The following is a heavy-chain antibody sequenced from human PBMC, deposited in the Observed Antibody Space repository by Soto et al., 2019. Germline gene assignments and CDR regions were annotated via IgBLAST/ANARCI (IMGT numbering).Heavy chain of an antibody. CDR2: IHHGGTS. CDR3: ARERSGGGVFDY. D-gene: IGHD3-16*01. CDR1: GRSISSGGYS. J-gene: IGHJ4*02. V-gene: IGHV4-30-2*01. Sequence: TLSLTCAVSGRSISSGGYSWNWIRQPPGKGLEWIAYIHHGGTSHYKPSLRSRVTISVDTSKNQFSLMLTSVTAADTAVYYCARERSGGGVFDYWGQGTLVTVTS.